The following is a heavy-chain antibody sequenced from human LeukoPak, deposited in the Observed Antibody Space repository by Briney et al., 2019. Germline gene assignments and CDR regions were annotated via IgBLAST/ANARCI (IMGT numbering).Heavy chain of an antibody. CDR3: ASVSYSYGPLDY. V-gene: IGHV1-69*01. D-gene: IGHD5-18*01. CDR2: IIPIFGTA. Sequence: SVKVSCKASGGTFSSYAISWVRQAPGQGPEWMGGIIPIFGTANYAQKFQGRVTITADESTSTAYMELSSLRSEDTAVYYCASVSYSYGPLDYWGQGALVTVSS. J-gene: IGHJ4*02. CDR1: GGTFSSYA.